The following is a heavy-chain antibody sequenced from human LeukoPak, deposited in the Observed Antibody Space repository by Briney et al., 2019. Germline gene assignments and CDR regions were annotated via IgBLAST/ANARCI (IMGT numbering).Heavy chain of an antibody. D-gene: IGHD3-10*01. J-gene: IGHJ5*02. CDR2: ISSSSSDI. V-gene: IGHV3-21*01. Sequence: PGGSLRLSCAASGFTFSSYSMNWVRQAPGKGLEWVSSISSSSSDIYYADSVKGRFTISRDNAKNSLYLQMNSLRAEDTAVYYCARDRWITMVRGVPTPNWFDPWGQGTLVTVSS. CDR3: ARDRWITMVRGVPTPNWFDP. CDR1: GFTFSSYS.